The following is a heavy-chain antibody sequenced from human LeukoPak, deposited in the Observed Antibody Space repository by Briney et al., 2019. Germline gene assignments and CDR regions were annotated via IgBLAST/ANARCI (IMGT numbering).Heavy chain of an antibody. J-gene: IGHJ4*02. V-gene: IGHV3-23*01. Sequence: GGSLRLSCAASGFTFSSYAMSWVRQAPGKGLEWVSAISGSGGSTYYADSVKGRFTISRDNSKNTLYLQMNSLRAEDTAVYYCAGQDDSSGYLFDYWGQGTLVTVSS. CDR1: GFTFSSYA. CDR2: ISGSGGST. CDR3: AGQDDSSGYLFDY. D-gene: IGHD3-22*01.